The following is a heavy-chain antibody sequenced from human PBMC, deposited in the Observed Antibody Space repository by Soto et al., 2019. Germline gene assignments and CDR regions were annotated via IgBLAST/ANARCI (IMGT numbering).Heavy chain of an antibody. D-gene: IGHD6-25*01. J-gene: IGHJ4*02. CDR2: TYHRGST. CDR3: ARIGGYHGPLDY. CDR1: GVSISSYF. V-gene: IGHV4-59*01. Sequence: SETLSLTCSVSGVSISSYFWSWIRQAPGRGLEWIGYTYHRGSTNYSPSLKSRVAISLDTSENQFSLKVNSVTAADTAVYYCARIGGYHGPLDYWGQGTPVTVPQ.